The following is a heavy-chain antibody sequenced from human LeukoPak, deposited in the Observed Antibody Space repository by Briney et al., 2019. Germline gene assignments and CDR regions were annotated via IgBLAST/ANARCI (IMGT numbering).Heavy chain of an antibody. D-gene: IGHD6-19*01. CDR2: IIPIFGTA. J-gene: IGHJ3*02. CDR3: AREPSGIAVAGGFDI. Sequence: SVQVSCKATGGTFSSYPISWVRQAPGQGLEWMGGIIPIFGTANYAQKFQGRVTITADKSTSTAYMELSSLRSEDTAVYYCAREPSGIAVAGGFDIWGQGTMVTVSS. V-gene: IGHV1-69*06. CDR1: GGTFSSYP.